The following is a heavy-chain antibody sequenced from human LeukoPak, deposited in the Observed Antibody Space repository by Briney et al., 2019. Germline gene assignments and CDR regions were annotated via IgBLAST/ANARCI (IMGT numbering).Heavy chain of an antibody. CDR3: ARESGSFDY. J-gene: IGHJ4*02. D-gene: IGHD1-26*01. CDR1: GFTFSTYA. V-gene: IGHV3-21*06. Sequence: PGGSLRLTCAASGFTFSTYAMTWVRQAPGKGLEWVSSISSSSYIYYADSVKGRFTISRDNAKNSLYLQMNSLRAEDTAVYYCARESGSFDYWGQGTLVTVSS. CDR2: ISSSSYI.